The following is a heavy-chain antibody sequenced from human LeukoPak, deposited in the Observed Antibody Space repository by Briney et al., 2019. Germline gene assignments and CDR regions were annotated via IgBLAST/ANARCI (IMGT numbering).Heavy chain of an antibody. V-gene: IGHV3-7*01. J-gene: IGHJ6*03. Sequence: GGSLRLSCAASEFTFGSYRMDWVRQAPGKGLEWVANIKQDGSETYYVDSVKGRFTISRDNAKNSLYLQMNSLRAEDTAVYYCARSIVGAMGRYYYYYMDVWGKGTTVTVSS. CDR3: ARSIVGAMGRYYYYYMDV. D-gene: IGHD1-26*01. CDR1: EFTFGSYR. CDR2: IKQDGSET.